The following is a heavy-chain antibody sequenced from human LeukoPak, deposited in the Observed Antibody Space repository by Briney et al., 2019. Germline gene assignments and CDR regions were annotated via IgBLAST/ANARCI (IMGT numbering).Heavy chain of an antibody. CDR1: GSTFSSYW. D-gene: IGHD1-14*01. CDR2: INSDGSST. J-gene: IGHJ6*02. V-gene: IGHV3-74*01. CDR3: ATGQGHVMDV. Sequence: GGSLRLSCAASGSTFSSYWMHWVRQAPGKGLVWVSRINSDGSSTSYADSVKGRFTISKDNARNTLYLQMNSLRAEDTAVYYCATGQGHVMDVWGQGTTVTVSS.